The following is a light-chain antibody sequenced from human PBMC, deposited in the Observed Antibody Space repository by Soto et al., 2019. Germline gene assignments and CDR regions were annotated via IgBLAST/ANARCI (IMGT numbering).Light chain of an antibody. CDR3: KHYSAFKWR. CDR1: QGIGDT. J-gene: IGKJ1*01. Sequence: DIEMTQSPSTLSVSPGDSATLSCRASQGIGDTLAWYQRKPGQTPKLLIYKTSTIASGVPSRFSGSRSGTEYLLPSSSLQPDDFAPYYCKHYSAFKWRLGQATRWIS. V-gene: IGKV1-5*03. CDR2: KTS.